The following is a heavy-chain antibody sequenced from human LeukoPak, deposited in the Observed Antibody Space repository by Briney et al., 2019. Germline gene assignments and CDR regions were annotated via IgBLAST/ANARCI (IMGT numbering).Heavy chain of an antibody. Sequence: GGSLRLSCAASGFTISNNYIRWLRQAPGKGLEWVSSISSSSSYIYYADSVKGRFTISRDNAKNSLYLQMNSLRAEDTAVYYCARDQYYNWQSFDYWGQGTLVTVSS. CDR2: ISSSSSYI. V-gene: IGHV3-21*01. CDR1: GFTISNNY. CDR3: ARDQYYNWQSFDY. D-gene: IGHD2/OR15-2a*01. J-gene: IGHJ4*02.